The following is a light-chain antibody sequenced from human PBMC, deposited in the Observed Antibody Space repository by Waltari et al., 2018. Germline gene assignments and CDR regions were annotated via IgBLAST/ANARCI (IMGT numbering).Light chain of an antibody. V-gene: IGKV1-39*01. J-gene: IGKJ4*01. Sequence: DIQVTQSPSSLSASVGDRVTITCRTSQSISTSLNWYQQKPGKPPNLLIFAASALQSGVSSRFSGSGSQTDFTLTIRNLQPEDFATYYCQQSYRAPQTFGGGTKVDMK. CDR3: QQSYRAPQT. CDR2: AAS. CDR1: QSISTS.